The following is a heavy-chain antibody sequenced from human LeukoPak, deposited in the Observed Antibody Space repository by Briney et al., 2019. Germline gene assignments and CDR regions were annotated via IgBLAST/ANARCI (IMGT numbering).Heavy chain of an antibody. CDR1: GYTFTGYY. J-gene: IGHJ5*02. Sequence: ASVKVSCKASGYTFTGYYMHWVRQAPGQGLEWVGWINPNSGGTNYAQKFQGRVTMTRDTSISTAYMELSRLRSDDTAVYYCARTVVAAENWLFDPWGQGTLVTVSS. CDR3: ARTVVAAENWLFDP. V-gene: IGHV1-2*02. CDR2: INPNSGGT. D-gene: IGHD6-25*01.